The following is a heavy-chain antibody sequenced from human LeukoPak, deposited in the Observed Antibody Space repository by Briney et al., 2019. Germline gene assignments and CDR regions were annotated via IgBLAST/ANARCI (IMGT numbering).Heavy chain of an antibody. V-gene: IGHV3-7*03. J-gene: IGHJ3*02. Sequence: GGSLRLSCAASGFTFSSYWMSWARQAPGKGLEWVANIKQEGSDKYYVDSVKGRFTISRENAKNSLFLQMNSLRGEDKAVDYCWGGGGVVITTVDAFDIWGQGTMVTVSS. CDR3: WGGGGVVITTVDAFDI. CDR2: IKQEGSDK. D-gene: IGHD3-22*01. CDR1: GFTFSSYW.